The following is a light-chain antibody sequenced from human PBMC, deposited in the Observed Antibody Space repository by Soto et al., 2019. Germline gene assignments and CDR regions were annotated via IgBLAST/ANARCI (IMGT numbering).Light chain of an antibody. V-gene: IGKV1-5*01. CDR2: DVS. J-gene: IGKJ1*01. CDR3: QQYKNYWT. CDR1: QSISNW. Sequence: DIQMTQSPSTLSASVGDTVTITCRASQSISNWLAWYQQKPGKAPTLLIYDVSRLESGVPSRFSGSGSGTEFTLTINGLQPGDFATYYCQQYKNYWTFGQGTKVDIK.